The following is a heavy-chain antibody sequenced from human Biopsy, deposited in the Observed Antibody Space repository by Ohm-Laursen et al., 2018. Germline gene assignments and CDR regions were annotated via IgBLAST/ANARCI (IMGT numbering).Heavy chain of an antibody. D-gene: IGHD5-24*01. CDR2: ISPSGATT. CDR1: GDTFATYH. V-gene: IGHV1-46*01. CDR3: ARAGVGSDGTDSYYYGMDV. J-gene: IGHJ6*02. Sequence: GPSVKVSCKVSGDTFATYHIHWVRQAPGQGLEWMGVISPSGATTSFSQKFQGRITMTRDTSTGTVYMDLNSLGSEDTAVYYRARAGVGSDGTDSYYYGMDVWGPGTTVTVSS.